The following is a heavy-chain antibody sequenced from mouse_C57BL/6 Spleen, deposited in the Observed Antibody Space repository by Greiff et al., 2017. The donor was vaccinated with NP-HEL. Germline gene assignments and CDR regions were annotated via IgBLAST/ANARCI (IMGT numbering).Heavy chain of an antibody. D-gene: IGHD1-1*01. CDR1: GYTFTNYW. Sequence: QVQLQQSGAELVRPGTSVKMSCKASGYTFTNYWIGWAKQRPGHGLEWIGDIYPGGGYTNYNEKFKGKATLTADKSSSTAYMQFSSLTSEDSASYYCARGGVYGSSYWYFDVWGTGTTVTVSS. CDR3: ARGGVYGSSYWYFDV. J-gene: IGHJ1*03. V-gene: IGHV1-63*01. CDR2: IYPGGGYT.